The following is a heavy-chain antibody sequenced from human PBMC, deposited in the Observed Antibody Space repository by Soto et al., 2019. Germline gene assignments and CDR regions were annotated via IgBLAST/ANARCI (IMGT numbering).Heavy chain of an antibody. V-gene: IGHV3-15*07. J-gene: IGHJ6*02. CDR1: GFTFSNAW. Sequence: GSLRLSCAASGFTFSNAWMNWVRQAPGKGLEWVGRIKSKTDGGTTDYAAPVKGRFTISRDDSKNTLYLQMNSLKTEDTAVYYCTTERIQTYYYGMDVWGQGTTVTVSS. D-gene: IGHD5-18*01. CDR2: IKSKTDGGTT. CDR3: TTERIQTYYYGMDV.